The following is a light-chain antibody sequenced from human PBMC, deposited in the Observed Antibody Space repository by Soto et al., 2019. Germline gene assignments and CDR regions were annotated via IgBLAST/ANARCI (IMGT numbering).Light chain of an antibody. Sequence: EIVLTQSPGTLSLSPGERATLSCRASQRVSTRYLAWYQQKPGQAPRLLIYGASSRATGIPDRFSGSGSGPDFSVLIIRLEREDFAVYFCQQYGATSSTFGHGNKVDIK. CDR1: QRVSTRY. J-gene: IGKJ3*01. CDR3: QQYGATSST. CDR2: GAS. V-gene: IGKV3-20*01.